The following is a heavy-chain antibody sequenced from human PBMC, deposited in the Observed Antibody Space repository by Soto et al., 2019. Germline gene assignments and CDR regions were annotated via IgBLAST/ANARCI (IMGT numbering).Heavy chain of an antibody. CDR1: GYTFINYG. J-gene: IGHJ4*01. D-gene: IGHD6-19*01. V-gene: IGHV1-18*01. Sequence: QVQLVQSGAEVKTPGASVKVSCKTFGYTFINYGISWVRQAPGQGLEWMVWISGYNGNSNYAQNVQGRVTMTTDTSTNTAYLELRSLRSDDTAVYYCARSPRIVTTVTGMRDFDFWGQGTLVTVS. CDR3: ARSPRIVTTVTGMRDFDF. CDR2: ISGYNGNS.